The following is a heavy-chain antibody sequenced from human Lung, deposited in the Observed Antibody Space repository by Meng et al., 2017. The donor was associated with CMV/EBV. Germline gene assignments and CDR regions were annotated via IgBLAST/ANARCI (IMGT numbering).Heavy chain of an antibody. CDR3: ARDRGISGTTFRGDY. Sequence: SVKVSRKASGYTFTTYGISWVRQAPGQGLEWMGWIGVYDGKTNYAQKLQGRVTMTTDISTTTAYMDLRSLRSDDTAVYYCARDRGISGTTFRGDYWGQGTXVTVSS. CDR2: IGVYDGKT. CDR1: GYTFTTYG. D-gene: IGHD1-20*01. V-gene: IGHV1-18*01. J-gene: IGHJ4*02.